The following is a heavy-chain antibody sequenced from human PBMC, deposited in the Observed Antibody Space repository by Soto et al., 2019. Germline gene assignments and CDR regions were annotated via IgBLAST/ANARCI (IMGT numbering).Heavy chain of an antibody. Sequence: PSETLSLTCTVSGGSISSGGYYWSWIRQPPGKGLEWIGYIYYSGSTYYNPSLKSRVTISVDTSKNQFSLKLSSVTAADTAVYYCARFEAAAGTVWLDPWGKETLVTVAS. V-gene: IGHV4-31*03. D-gene: IGHD6-13*01. CDR1: GGSISSGGYY. CDR2: IYYSGST. CDR3: ARFEAAAGTVWLDP. J-gene: IGHJ5*02.